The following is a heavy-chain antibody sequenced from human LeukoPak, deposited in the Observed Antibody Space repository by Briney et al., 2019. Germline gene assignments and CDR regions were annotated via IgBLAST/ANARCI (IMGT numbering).Heavy chain of an antibody. V-gene: IGHV3-7*03. D-gene: IGHD5-12*01. CDR1: GFSLSMYW. CDR3: AREFTGYGNTDY. J-gene: IGHJ4*02. CDR2: IRSDGVEK. Sequence: GGSLRLSCTAAGFSLSMYWMSWVRQAPGKGLEWVANIRSDGVEKYYVDSVRGRFTISIDTAKNTLYLQMNSLRADDTAVYYCAREFTGYGNTDYWGQGTLVTVSS.